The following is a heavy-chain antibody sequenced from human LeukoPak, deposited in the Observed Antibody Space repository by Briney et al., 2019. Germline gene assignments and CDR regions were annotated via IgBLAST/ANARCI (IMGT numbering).Heavy chain of an antibody. CDR1: GYTFTGYY. Sequence: ASVKVSCKASGYTFTGYYMHWVRQAPGQGLEWMGWISAYNGNTNYAQKLQGRVTMTTDTSTSTAYMELRSLRSDDTAVYYCARDGGSYLLPHVDYWGQGTLVTVSS. J-gene: IGHJ4*02. CDR3: ARDGGSYLLPHVDY. CDR2: ISAYNGNT. D-gene: IGHD1-26*01. V-gene: IGHV1-18*04.